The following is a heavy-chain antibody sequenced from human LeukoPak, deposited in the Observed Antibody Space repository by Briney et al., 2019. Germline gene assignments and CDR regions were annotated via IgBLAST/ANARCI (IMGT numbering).Heavy chain of an antibody. CDR2: MWSDGSNK. CDR1: GFNFSSYD. J-gene: IGHJ4*02. D-gene: IGHD2/OR15-2a*01. V-gene: IGHV3-33*01. CDR3: ARNSALDY. Sequence: GGSLRLSCAASGFNFSSYDMHWVRQAPGKGLEWVAVMWSDGSNKYHADSVKGRFTISRDNSKNTLYLQMNSLRAEDTAVYYCARNSALDYWGQGTLVTVSS.